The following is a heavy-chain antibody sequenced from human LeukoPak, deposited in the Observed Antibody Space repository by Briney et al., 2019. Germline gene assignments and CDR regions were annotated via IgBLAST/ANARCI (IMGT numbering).Heavy chain of an antibody. V-gene: IGHV4-39*01. CDR2: IYYSGST. CDR3: ARHRSSSWPNYYYMDV. D-gene: IGHD6-13*01. Sequence: SETLSLTCTVSGGSISSSSYYWGWIRQPPGKGLEWIGSIYYSGSTYYNPSLKSRVTISVDTSKNQFSLKLSSVTAADTAVCYCARHRSSSWPNYYYMDVWGKGTTVTVSS. CDR1: GGSISSSSYY. J-gene: IGHJ6*03.